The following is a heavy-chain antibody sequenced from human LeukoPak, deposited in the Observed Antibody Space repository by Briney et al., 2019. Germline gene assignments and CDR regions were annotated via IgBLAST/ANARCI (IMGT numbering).Heavy chain of an antibody. CDR1: GGSFSGYY. J-gene: IGHJ4*02. V-gene: IGHV4-34*01. Sequence: SETLSLTCAVYGGSFSGYYWSWIRQPPGKGLEWIGEINHSGSTNYNPSLKSRVTISVDTSKNQFSLKLSSVTAADTAVYYCARRPLNGSGSYPYYFDYWGQGTLVTVSS. CDR3: ARRPLNGSGSYPYYFDY. CDR2: INHSGST. D-gene: IGHD3-10*01.